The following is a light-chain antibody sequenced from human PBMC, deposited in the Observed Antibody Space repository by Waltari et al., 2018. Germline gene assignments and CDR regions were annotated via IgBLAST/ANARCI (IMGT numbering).Light chain of an antibody. CDR1: SSDVGGYNY. CDR2: EDS. J-gene: IGLJ2*01. V-gene: IGLV2-8*01. Sequence: QSALTQPPSASGSPGQSVTISCTGTSSDVGGYNYVSWYQQHPGKAPKLMIYEDSKRPSGVPDRFSGSKSGNTASLAVSGLQADDEADYYCSSYAGSNNFVVFGGGTKLTVL. CDR3: SSYAGSNNFVV.